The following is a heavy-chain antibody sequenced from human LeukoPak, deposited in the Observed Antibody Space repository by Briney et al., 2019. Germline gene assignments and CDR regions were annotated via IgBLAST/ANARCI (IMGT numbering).Heavy chain of an antibody. Sequence: GGSLRLSCAASGITFSSYAMHWVRQTPGKGLEWVSCISWNSGRIDYADSVKGRFTISRDNAKNSLYLQMNSLRADDMALYYCAKDHDYGGNSGRYFDYGGQGTLVTVSS. CDR1: GITFSSYA. CDR2: ISWNSGRI. J-gene: IGHJ4*02. D-gene: IGHD4-23*01. CDR3: AKDHDYGGNSGRYFDY. V-gene: IGHV3-9*03.